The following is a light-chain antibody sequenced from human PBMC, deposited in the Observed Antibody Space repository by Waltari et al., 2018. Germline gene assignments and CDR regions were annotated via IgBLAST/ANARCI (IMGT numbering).Light chain of an antibody. J-gene: IGLJ3*02. CDR3: NSFTSSSTWV. CDR1: SNDVGGYNY. CDR2: DVN. V-gene: IGLV2-14*01. Sequence: QSALTQPASVSGSPGQSITISCTGTSNDVGGYNYVSWYQQHPGKAPKLMIFDVNDRPSGVSNRFSGSKSGKTASLTISGLQAEDEADYYCNSFTSSSTWVFGGGTKLTVL.